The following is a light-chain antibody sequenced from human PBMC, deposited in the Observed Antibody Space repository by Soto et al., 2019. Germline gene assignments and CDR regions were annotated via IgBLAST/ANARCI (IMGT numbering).Light chain of an antibody. J-gene: IGKJ1*01. CDR3: QQYNSYPWT. V-gene: IGKV3-15*01. CDR2: GAS. CDR1: QSVSSN. Sequence: EIVMTQSPATLSVFPGERATLSCRASQSVSSNLAWYQQKPGQAPRLLIYGASTRATGIPARFSGSGSGTEFTLTISSLQSEDFAVYYCQQYNSYPWTFGQGTKVEIK.